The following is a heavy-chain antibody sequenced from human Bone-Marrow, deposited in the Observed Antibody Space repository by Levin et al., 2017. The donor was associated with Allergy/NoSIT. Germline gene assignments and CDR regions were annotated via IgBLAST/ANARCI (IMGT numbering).Heavy chain of an antibody. J-gene: IGHJ4*02. D-gene: IGHD3-10*01. CDR1: GFTFSNAW. Sequence: GESLKISCAASGFTFSNAWMSWVRQAPGKGLEWVGRIKSKTDGGTTDYAAPVKGRFTISRDDSKNTLYLQMNSLKTEDTAVYYCTTDPPYGELYWGQGTLVTVSS. CDR2: IKSKTDGGTT. CDR3: TTDPPYGELY. V-gene: IGHV3-15*01.